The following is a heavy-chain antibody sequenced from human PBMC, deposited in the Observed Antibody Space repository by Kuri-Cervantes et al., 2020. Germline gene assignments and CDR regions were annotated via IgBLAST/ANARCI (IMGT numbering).Heavy chain of an antibody. CDR2: FYYSGST. V-gene: IGHV4-39*01. CDR3: ARGTAPDY. D-gene: IGHD1-1*01. CDR1: GVSINSNNYY. Sequence: SETLSLTCTVSGVSINSNNYYWGWIRQSPGEGLKWIGNFYYSGSTYYNPSLKSRVTISVDTSKNQFSLKLSSVTAADTAVYYCARGTAPDYWGQGTLVTVSS. J-gene: IGHJ4*02.